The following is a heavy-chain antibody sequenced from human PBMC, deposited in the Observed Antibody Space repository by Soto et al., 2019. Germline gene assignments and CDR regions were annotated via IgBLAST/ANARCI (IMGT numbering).Heavy chain of an antibody. D-gene: IGHD2-2*01. CDR1: GGSFSGYY. V-gene: IGHV4-34*01. CDR3: ARGRDCSSTSCYDFDY. J-gene: IGHJ4*02. Sequence: SETLSLTCAVYGGSFSGYYWSWIRQPPGKGLEWIGEINHSGSTNYNPSLKSRVTISVATSKNQFSLKLSSVTAADTAVYYCARGRDCSSTSCYDFDYWGQGTLVTVSS. CDR2: INHSGST.